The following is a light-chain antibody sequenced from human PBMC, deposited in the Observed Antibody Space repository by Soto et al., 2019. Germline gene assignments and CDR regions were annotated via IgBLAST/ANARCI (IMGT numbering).Light chain of an antibody. V-gene: IGLV8-61*01. Sequence: QTVVTQEPSFSVSPGRTVTLTCGWSSGTVSTSYYPSWYQQTPGQAPRTLIYSTNTRSSGVPDRFSGSILGNKAALIITGAQADDESDYYCVLYMGSGIWVFGGGTKVTVL. CDR3: VLYMGSGIWV. CDR1: SGTVSTSYY. CDR2: STN. J-gene: IGLJ3*02.